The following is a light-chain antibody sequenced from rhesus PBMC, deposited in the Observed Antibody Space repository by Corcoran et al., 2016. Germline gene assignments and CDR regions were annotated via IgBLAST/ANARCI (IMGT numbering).Light chain of an antibody. CDR1: QGINQE. V-gene: IGKV1-94*01. J-gene: IGKJ4*01. CDR2: VAS. Sequence: DIRMTQSPSSLSASLGDRVTVTCRASQGINQELSWYQQKSGKPPTLLIYVASSLQAGVSSRFSGSGSGTDYTLIINSLQPEDVATYYCLQDYTTPFTFGGGTKVEIK. CDR3: LQDYTTPFT.